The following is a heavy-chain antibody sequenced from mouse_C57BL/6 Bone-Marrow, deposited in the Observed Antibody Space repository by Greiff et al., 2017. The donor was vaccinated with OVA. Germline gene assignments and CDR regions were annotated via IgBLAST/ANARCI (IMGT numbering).Heavy chain of an antibody. J-gene: IGHJ3*01. CDR2: INPNNGGT. CDR1: GYTFTDYY. Sequence: VQLQQSGPELVKPGASVKISCKASGYTFTDYYMNWVKQSHGKSLEWIGDINPNNGGTSYNQKFKGKATLTVDKSSSTAYMELRSLTSEDSAVYYCARGRLGTDWFAYWGQGTLVTVSA. CDR3: ARGRLGTDWFAY. V-gene: IGHV1-26*01. D-gene: IGHD2-14*01.